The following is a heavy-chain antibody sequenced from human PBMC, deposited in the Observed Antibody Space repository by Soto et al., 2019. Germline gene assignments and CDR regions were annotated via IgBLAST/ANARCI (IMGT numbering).Heavy chain of an antibody. D-gene: IGHD1-26*01. CDR1: GYTFTSYG. V-gene: IGHV1-18*01. CDR3: GRDPKGYSGSYLTFDY. J-gene: IGHJ4*02. Sequence: QVQLVQSGAEVKKPGASVKVSCKASGYTFTSYGISWVRQAPGQGLEWMGWISAYNGNTNYAQKLQGRVTMTTDTLTSTAYMERGSLRSDDTAVYYCGRDPKGYSGSYLTFDYWGQGTLVTVSS. CDR2: ISAYNGNT.